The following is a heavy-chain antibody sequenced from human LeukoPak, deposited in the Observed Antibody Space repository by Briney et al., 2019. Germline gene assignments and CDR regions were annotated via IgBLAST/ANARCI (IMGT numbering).Heavy chain of an antibody. V-gene: IGHV3-30*18. J-gene: IGHJ4*02. Sequence: GGSLRLSCAASGFTFSSYGMHWVRQAPGKGLESVAVISYDGSNKYYADSVKGRFTISRDNSKNTLYLQMNSLRAEDTAVYYCAKDYLLYDYWGQGTLVTVSS. CDR3: AKDYLLYDY. CDR1: GFTFSSYG. CDR2: ISYDGSNK.